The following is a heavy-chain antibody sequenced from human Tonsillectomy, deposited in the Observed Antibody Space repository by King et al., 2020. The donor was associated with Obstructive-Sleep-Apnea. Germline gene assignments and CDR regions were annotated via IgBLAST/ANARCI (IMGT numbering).Heavy chain of an antibody. CDR1: GFTFSNYA. D-gene: IGHD3-16*01. CDR3: ANIPYDGQDY. Sequence: VQLVESGGGLVQPGGSLRLSCAASGFTFSNYAMSWVRQAPGKGLEWVAGISGSGGSTYYADSGKGRFTVSTDNSKNTLYLQMNSLRAEDTAVYYCANIPYDGQDYWGQGTLVTVSS. V-gene: IGHV3-23*04. CDR2: ISGSGGST. J-gene: IGHJ4*02.